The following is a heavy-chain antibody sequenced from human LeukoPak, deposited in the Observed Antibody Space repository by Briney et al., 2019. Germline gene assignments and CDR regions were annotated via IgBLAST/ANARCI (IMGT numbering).Heavy chain of an antibody. CDR1: GFTFSSYS. CDR2: ISSSSSTI. J-gene: IGHJ4*02. CDR3: ARDQSPHYYDSSGYPY. D-gene: IGHD3-22*01. V-gene: IGHV3-48*04. Sequence: PGGSLRLSCAASGFTFSSYSMNWVRQAPGKGLEWVSYISSSSSTIYYADSVKGRFTISRDNAKNLLYLQMNSLRAEDTAVYYCARDQSPHYYDSSGYPYWGQGTLVTVSS.